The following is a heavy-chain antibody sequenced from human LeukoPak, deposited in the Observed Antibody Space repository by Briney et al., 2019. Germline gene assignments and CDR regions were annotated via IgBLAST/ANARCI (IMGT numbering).Heavy chain of an antibody. D-gene: IGHD2/OR15-2a*01. CDR2: INHSGST. Sequence: SETLSLTCAVYGGSFSGYYWSWIRQPPGKGLEWIGEINHSGSTNYNPSPKSRVTISVDRSKNQFSLKLSSVTAADTAVYYCARLSTSYNWFDPWGQGTLVTVSS. CDR3: ARLSTSYNWFDP. V-gene: IGHV4-34*01. J-gene: IGHJ5*02. CDR1: GGSFSGYY.